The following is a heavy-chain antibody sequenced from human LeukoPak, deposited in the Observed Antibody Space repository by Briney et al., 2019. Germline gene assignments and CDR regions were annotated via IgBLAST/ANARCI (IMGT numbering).Heavy chain of an antibody. CDR2: IKSKTDGGTT. D-gene: IGHD2-15*01. CDR3: TTDRYCSGGSCYPLYYYYYGMDV. V-gene: IGHV3-15*01. J-gene: IGHJ6*02. CDR1: GFTFSSYA. Sequence: PGGSLRLSCAASGFTFSSYAMSWVRQAPGKGLEWVGRIKSKTDGGTTDYAAPVKGRFTISRDDSKNTLYLQMNSLKTEDTAVYYCTTDRYCSGGSCYPLYYYYYGMDVWGQGTTVTVSS.